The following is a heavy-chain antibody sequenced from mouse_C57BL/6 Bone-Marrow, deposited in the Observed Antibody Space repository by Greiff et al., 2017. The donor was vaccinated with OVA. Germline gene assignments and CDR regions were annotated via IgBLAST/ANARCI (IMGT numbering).Heavy chain of an antibody. J-gene: IGHJ3*01. V-gene: IGHV1-55*01. CDR3: ARSYDGYWFAY. CDR2: IYPGSGST. D-gene: IGHD2-3*01. CDR1: GYTFTSYW. Sequence: QVQLQQPGAELVKPGASVKMSCKASGYTFTSYWITWVKPRPGQGLEWIGDIYPGSGSTNYNEKFKSKATLTVDTSSSTAYMQHSSLTSEDAAVYYCARSYDGYWFAYWGQGTLVTVSA.